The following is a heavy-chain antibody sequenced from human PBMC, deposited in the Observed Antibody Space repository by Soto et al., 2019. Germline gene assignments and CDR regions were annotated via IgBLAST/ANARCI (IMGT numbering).Heavy chain of an antibody. CDR3: VRFAGYGDYAV. J-gene: IGHJ4*02. CDR1: GGSISGYY. CDR2: IYYTGST. D-gene: IGHD4-17*01. Sequence: SETLSLTCTVTGGSISGYYWSWIRQPPGKGLEYIAYIYYTGSTNYNPSLKSRVTISLDTSKNQFSLNLSSVTAADTAVYYCVRFAGYGDYAVWGQGTLVTVSS. V-gene: IGHV4-59*01.